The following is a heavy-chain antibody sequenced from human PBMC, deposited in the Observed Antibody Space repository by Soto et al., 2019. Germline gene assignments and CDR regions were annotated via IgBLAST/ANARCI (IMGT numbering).Heavy chain of an antibody. V-gene: IGHV3-7*01. J-gene: IGHJ4*02. Sequence: EVQLVESGGGLVQPGGSLRLSCAASGFTFTNYYMSWVRQAQGKGLEWVANINEDGSERYYVDSVKGRFTVSRDNAKNSLYLQMNRLRAEDTAIYYCAKWGGGGSDYWGQGSLVTVSS. CDR2: INEDGSER. D-gene: IGHD1-26*01. CDR3: AKWGGGGSDY. CDR1: GFTFTNYY.